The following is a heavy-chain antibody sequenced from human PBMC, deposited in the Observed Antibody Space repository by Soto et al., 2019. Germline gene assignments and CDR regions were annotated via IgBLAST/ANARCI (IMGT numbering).Heavy chain of an antibody. D-gene: IGHD2-15*01. V-gene: IGHV4-30-2*01. J-gene: IGHJ5*02. Sequence: PSETLSLTCAVSGGSISSGGYSWNWIRQPPGKGLEWIGSIYHSGSTYYNPSLKSRVTISVDRSKNQFSLKLSSVTAADTAVYYCARDHCSDGTCYPWFDPWGQGTLVTVYS. CDR1: GGSISSGGYS. CDR3: ARDHCSDGTCYPWFDP. CDR2: IYHSGST.